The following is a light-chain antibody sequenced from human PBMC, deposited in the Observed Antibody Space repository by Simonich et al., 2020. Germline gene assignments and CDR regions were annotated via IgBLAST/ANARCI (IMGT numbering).Light chain of an antibody. J-gene: IGLJ3*02. CDR1: SSNIGSNT. V-gene: IGLV1-44*01. CDR3: AAWDDSLNGPV. Sequence: QSVLTQPPSASGTPGQRVPISCSGSSSNIGSNTVNWYQQLPGTAPKLLIYRNNQRPSGVPDRFSCSKSGTSASLAISGLQSEDEADYYCAAWDDSLNGPVFGGGTKLTVL. CDR2: RNN.